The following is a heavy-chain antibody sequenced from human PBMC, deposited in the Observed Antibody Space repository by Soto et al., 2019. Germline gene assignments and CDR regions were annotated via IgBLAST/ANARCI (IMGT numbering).Heavy chain of an antibody. CDR3: AREVGYGDFSAAMLD. J-gene: IGHJ4*02. CDR2: VISLFGTA. Sequence: VQLMQSGAEVKKPGSSVKVSCKASGGTFSSHSINWVRQAPGQGLEWMGGVISLFGTANYAHNFKGRVTITADQSTSPAYMELNSLRSDYPAVYYCAREVGYGDFSAAMLDWGQGTLVTVSS. V-gene: IGHV1-69*01. D-gene: IGHD4-17*01. CDR1: GGTFSSHS.